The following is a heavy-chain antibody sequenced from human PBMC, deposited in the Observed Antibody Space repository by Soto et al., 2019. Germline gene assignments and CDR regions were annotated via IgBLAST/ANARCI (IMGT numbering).Heavy chain of an antibody. CDR1: GYTFTSYA. CDR3: ARGAVAARPLRY. CDR2: INAGNGNT. J-gene: IGHJ4*02. V-gene: IGHV1-3*01. D-gene: IGHD6-6*01. Sequence: GASVKVSCKASGYTFTSYAMHWVRQAPGQRLEWMGWINAGNGNTKYSQKFQGRVTITRDTSASTAYMELSSLRSEDTAVYYCARGAVAARPLRYWGQGTLVTVSS.